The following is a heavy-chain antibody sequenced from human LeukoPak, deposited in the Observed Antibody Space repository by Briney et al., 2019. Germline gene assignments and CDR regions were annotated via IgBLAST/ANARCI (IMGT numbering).Heavy chain of an antibody. V-gene: IGHV3-21*01. CDR3: ASHPYCCGGSCY. CDR1: GFTFSSYS. J-gene: IGHJ4*02. D-gene: IGHD2-15*01. CDR2: ISSSSSYI. Sequence: GGSLRLSCAASGFTFSSYSMNWVRQSPGKGLEWVSSISSSSSYIYYADSVKGRFTISRDNAKNSLYLQMNSLRAEDTAVYYCASHPYCCGGSCYWGQGTLVNVSS.